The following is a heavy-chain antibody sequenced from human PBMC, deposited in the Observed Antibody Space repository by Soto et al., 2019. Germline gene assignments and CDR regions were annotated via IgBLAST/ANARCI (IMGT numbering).Heavy chain of an antibody. J-gene: IGHJ6*02. Sequence: QVQLVQSGAEVKKPGSSVKVSCKASGGTFSSYTISWVRQAPGQGLEWMGRIIPILGIANYAQKFQGRVTITADKSTSTAYMELGSLRSEDTAVYYCARNSAATTYTYYYYGMDVWGQGTTVTVSS. V-gene: IGHV1-69*02. CDR3: ARNSAATTYTYYYYGMDV. CDR2: IIPILGIA. CDR1: GGTFSSYT. D-gene: IGHD6-25*01.